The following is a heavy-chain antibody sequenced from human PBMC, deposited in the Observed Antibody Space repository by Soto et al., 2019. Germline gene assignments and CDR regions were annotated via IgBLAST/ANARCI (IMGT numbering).Heavy chain of an antibody. CDR3: ARDGRPYFYGSDYCRTDV. CDR2: IIPILGTA. D-gene: IGHD3-10*01. CDR1: GGTFSNYA. V-gene: IGHV1-69*01. Sequence: QVLLVQSGAEVKRPGSSVKVSCKVSGGTFSNYAISWVRQAPGQGLEWMGGIIPILGTANYAQKFQDRVTITADESTTTAYMDLSSLGCEDMGIYYGARDGRPYFYGSDYCRTDVWGQGTTVTVSS. J-gene: IGHJ6*02.